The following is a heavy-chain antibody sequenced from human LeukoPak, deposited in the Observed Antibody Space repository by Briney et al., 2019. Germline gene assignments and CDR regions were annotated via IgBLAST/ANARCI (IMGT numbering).Heavy chain of an antibody. D-gene: IGHD3-22*01. V-gene: IGHV3-23*01. CDR3: LVVITTVGYFDY. CDR1: GFTFSSYA. CDR2: ISGSGGST. J-gene: IGHJ4*02. Sequence: GGSLRLSCAASGFTFSSYAMSWVRQAPGKGLEWVSAISGSGGSTYYADSVKGRFTISRDDSKNTLYLQMNSLRAEDTAVYYCLVVITTVGYFDYWGQGTLVTVSS.